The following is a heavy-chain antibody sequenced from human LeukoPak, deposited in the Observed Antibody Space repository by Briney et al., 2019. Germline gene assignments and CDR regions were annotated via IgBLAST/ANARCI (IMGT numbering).Heavy chain of an antibody. CDR3: ARDGGRSYYYDSSGSSNYYYYMDV. D-gene: IGHD3-22*01. Sequence: ASVKVSCKASGYTFTGYYMHWVRQAPGQGLEWMGLINHNSGGTNYAQKFQGRVSMTRDTSISTAYMELSRLRSDDTAVYYCARDGGRSYYYDSSGSSNYYYYMDVWGKGTTVTVSS. CDR2: INHNSGGT. V-gene: IGHV1-2*02. J-gene: IGHJ6*03. CDR1: GYTFTGYY.